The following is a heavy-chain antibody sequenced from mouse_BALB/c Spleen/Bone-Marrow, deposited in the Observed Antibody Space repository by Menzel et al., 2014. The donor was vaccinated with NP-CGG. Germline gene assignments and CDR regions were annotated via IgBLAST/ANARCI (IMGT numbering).Heavy chain of an antibody. D-gene: IGHD1-2*01. CDR1: GYTFTEYT. V-gene: IGHV1-18*01. J-gene: IGHJ4*01. Sequence: EVQLQQSGPELVKPGASVKISYKTSGYTFTEYTMHWVKQSHGKSLEWIGGVNPNNGGTIYNQKFKGKATLTVDKSSSTAYMELRSLTSEDSAVYYCARKDYGYNYVMDYWGQGTSVTVSS. CDR2: VNPNNGGT. CDR3: ARKDYGYNYVMDY.